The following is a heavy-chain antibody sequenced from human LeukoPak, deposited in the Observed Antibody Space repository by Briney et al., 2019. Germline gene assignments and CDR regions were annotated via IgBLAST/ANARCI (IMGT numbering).Heavy chain of an antibody. CDR2: INHSGST. CDR1: GGSFSGYY. D-gene: IGHD6-13*01. Sequence: PSETLSLTCAVYGGSFSGYYWSWIRQPPGKGLEWIGEINHSGSTNYNPSLKSRVTISVDTSKNQFSLKLSSVTAADTAMYYCARVRSSSWIDAFDIWGQGTMVTVSS. V-gene: IGHV4-34*01. J-gene: IGHJ3*02. CDR3: ARVRSSSWIDAFDI.